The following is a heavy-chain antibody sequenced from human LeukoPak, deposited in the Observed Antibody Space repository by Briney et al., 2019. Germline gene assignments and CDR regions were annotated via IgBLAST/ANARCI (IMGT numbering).Heavy chain of an antibody. CDR1: GGSFSGYY. V-gene: IGHV4-34*01. D-gene: IGHD3-3*01. Sequence: PSETLSLTCAVYGGSFSGYYWSWIRQPPGKGLEWIGEINHSGSTNYNPSLKSRVTISVDTSKNQFSLKLSSVTAADTAVYYCASGLSYYDFWSGYYTTFDYWGQGTLVTVSS. CDR3: ASGLSYYDFWSGYYTTFDY. J-gene: IGHJ4*02. CDR2: INHSGST.